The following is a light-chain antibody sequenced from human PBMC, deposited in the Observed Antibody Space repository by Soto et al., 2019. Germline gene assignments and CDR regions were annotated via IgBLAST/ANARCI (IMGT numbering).Light chain of an antibody. CDR3: KQSFSPLWT. CDR2: AAS. Sequence: DIQMTQSPSSLSASVGDRVTITCRASQSISNYLNWYQQKPGKAPKLLIYAASSMQSGVPSRFSGSGSETDFTLTISSLQPDDSATYYCKQSFSPLWTFGQGPKVEV. J-gene: IGKJ1*01. CDR1: QSISNY. V-gene: IGKV1-39*01.